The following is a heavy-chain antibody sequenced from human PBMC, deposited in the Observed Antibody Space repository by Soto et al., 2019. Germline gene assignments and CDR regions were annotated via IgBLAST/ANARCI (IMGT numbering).Heavy chain of an antibody. V-gene: IGHV1-18*01. D-gene: IGHD6-13*01. J-gene: IGHJ4*02. CDR2: ISAYNGNT. Sequence: QVQLVQSGAEVKKPGASVKVSCKASGYTFTSYGISWVRQAPGQGLEWMGWISAYNGNTNYAQKLQGRVTMTTDTATSSAYMELRSLRSDDTAVYYCARDPPTIASAGREDYWGQGTLVTVSS. CDR3: ARDPPTIASAGREDY. CDR1: GYTFTSYG.